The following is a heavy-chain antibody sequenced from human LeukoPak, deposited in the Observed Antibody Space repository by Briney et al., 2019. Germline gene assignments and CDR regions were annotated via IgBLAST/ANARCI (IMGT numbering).Heavy chain of an antibody. D-gene: IGHD6-19*01. V-gene: IGHV4-34*01. CDR3: ARYDVGWYYFDY. J-gene: IGHJ4*02. CDR2: INHSGST. Sequence: SETLSLTCAVYGGSFSGYYWSWIRQPPGKGLEWIGEINHSGSTNYNPSLKSRVTISVDKSKNQFSLKLSSVTAADTAVYYCARYDVGWYYFDYWGQGTLVTVSS. CDR1: GGSFSGYY.